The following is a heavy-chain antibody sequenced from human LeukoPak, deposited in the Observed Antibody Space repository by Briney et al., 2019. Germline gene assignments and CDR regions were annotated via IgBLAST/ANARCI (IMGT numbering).Heavy chain of an antibody. CDR3: ARLFVTAAGTRGYYFDY. CDR2: ISYTGRT. V-gene: IGHV4-59*08. CDR1: GGSISNYY. J-gene: IGHJ4*02. Sequence: PSETLSLTCTVSGGSISNYYWSWIRQPPGKGLEWIGFISYTGRTIDNPSLKSRVTISVDTSRNQFSLKLNSVTAADTAVYYCARLFVTAAGTRGYYFDYWGQGTLVTVSS. D-gene: IGHD6-13*01.